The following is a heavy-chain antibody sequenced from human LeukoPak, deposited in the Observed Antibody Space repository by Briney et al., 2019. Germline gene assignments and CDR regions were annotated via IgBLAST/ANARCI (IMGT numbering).Heavy chain of an antibody. CDR2: IYHSGRT. CDR3: ARVTGYVIEDYFDY. Sequence: SETLSLTCTVSGYSISSGYYWGWIRQPPGKGLEWIGSIYHSGRTFYNPSLKSRVTISVDTSKNQFSLKLTSVTAADTAVYYCARVTGYVIEDYFDYWGQGTLVTVSS. J-gene: IGHJ4*02. V-gene: IGHV4-38-2*02. D-gene: IGHD3-22*01. CDR1: GYSISSGYY.